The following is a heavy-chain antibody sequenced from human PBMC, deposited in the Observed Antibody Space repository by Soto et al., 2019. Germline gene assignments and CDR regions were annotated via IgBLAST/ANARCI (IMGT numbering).Heavy chain of an antibody. Sequence: QVQLVQSGAEVKKPGSSVKVSCKASGGTFSSYAISWVRQAPGQGLEWMGGIIPIFGTANYAQKFQGRVTITADESTSTDYMELSSLRSEDTAVYYCARDWGYGSGSYENWFDPWGQGTLVTVSS. J-gene: IGHJ5*02. V-gene: IGHV1-69*01. D-gene: IGHD3-10*01. CDR3: ARDWGYGSGSYENWFDP. CDR1: GGTFSSYA. CDR2: IIPIFGTA.